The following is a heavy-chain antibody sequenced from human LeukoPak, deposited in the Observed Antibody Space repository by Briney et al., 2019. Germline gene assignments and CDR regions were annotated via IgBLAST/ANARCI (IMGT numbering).Heavy chain of an antibody. CDR3: AQLGAYSSMWWFYFDY. Sequence: PGGSLRLSCAASGFTFSSYGMHWVRQAPGKGLEWVAFIRYDGSNKYYADSVKGRFTISRDNSKNTLYLQMNSLRAEDTAVYYCAQLGAYSSMWWFYFDYWGQGTLVTVSS. CDR2: IRYDGSNK. J-gene: IGHJ4*02. D-gene: IGHD6-13*01. V-gene: IGHV3-30*02. CDR1: GFTFSSYG.